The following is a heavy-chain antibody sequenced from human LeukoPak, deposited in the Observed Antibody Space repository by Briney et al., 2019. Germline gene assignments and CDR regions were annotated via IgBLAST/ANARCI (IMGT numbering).Heavy chain of an antibody. CDR2: IFYTGKT. J-gene: IGHJ4*02. Sequence: LETLSLTCTVSGGSVYTSDYYWGWVRQPPGKGPEWIGDIFYTGKTNYNPSLKSRVSISIDTSKNQFSLKLTSVTAADTAVYCARVFDSWGQGTLVTVSS. V-gene: IGHV4-39*07. CDR1: GGSVYTSDYY. CDR3: RVFDS.